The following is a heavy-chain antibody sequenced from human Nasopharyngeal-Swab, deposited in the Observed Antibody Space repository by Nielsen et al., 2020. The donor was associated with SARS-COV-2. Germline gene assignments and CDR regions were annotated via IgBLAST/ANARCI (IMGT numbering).Heavy chain of an antibody. CDR2: IKSKTECDTT. J-gene: IGHJ4*02. CDR3: TTLTTVLVHNDY. CDR1: RFTFSNAG. D-gene: IGHD2-8*02. V-gene: IGHV3-15*01. Sequence: GASLKISWAASRFTFSNAGMNWVRQAPGTGLEWVGLIKSKTECDTTDYAAPVKGRFSISRDDSENTLYLQMNSLKTEDTAVYYCTTLTTVLVHNDYWGQGALVTVSS.